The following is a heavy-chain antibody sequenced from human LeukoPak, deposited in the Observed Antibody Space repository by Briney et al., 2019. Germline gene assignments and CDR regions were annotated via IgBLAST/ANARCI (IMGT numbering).Heavy chain of an antibody. V-gene: IGHV1-18*01. J-gene: IGHJ5*02. Sequence: GASVKVSCKASGYTFTSYGISWVRQAPGQGLEWMGWISAYNGNTNYAQKLQGRVTMTTDTSTSTAYMELRSLRPDDTAVYYCARGASSGWYGTNWFDPWGQGTLVTVSS. CDR3: ARGASSGWYGTNWFDP. D-gene: IGHD6-19*01. CDR2: ISAYNGNT. CDR1: GYTFTSYG.